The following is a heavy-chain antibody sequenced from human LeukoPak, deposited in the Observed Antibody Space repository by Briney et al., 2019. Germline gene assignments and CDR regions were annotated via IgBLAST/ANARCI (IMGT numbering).Heavy chain of an antibody. Sequence: GGSLRLSCAASGFTFSDYSMNWVRQAPGKGLELVSSISRNSRHVYYGGSVWGRFTISRDDARNSLFLEMSSLRAEDMAVYYCVRDFMGMGGTTAYLHYWGQGTLVTVSS. V-gene: IGHV3-21*01. CDR3: VRDFMGMGGTTAYLHY. J-gene: IGHJ1*01. CDR2: ISRNSRHV. CDR1: GFTFSDYS. D-gene: IGHD1-26*01.